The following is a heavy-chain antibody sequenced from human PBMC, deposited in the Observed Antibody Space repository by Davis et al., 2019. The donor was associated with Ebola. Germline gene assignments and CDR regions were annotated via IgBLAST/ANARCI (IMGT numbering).Heavy chain of an antibody. D-gene: IGHD5-18*01. CDR1: GFTVSSNS. J-gene: IGHJ4*02. V-gene: IGHV3-53*01. CDR2: IFGGGST. CDR3: ARQEYSYGFL. Sequence: PGGSLRLSCAASGFTVSSNSMSWVRQAPGKGLEWVSVIFGGGSTYYGDSVKGRFTISRDNSKNTLYLQMNSLRAEDTAVYYCARQEYSYGFLWGQGTLVTVSS.